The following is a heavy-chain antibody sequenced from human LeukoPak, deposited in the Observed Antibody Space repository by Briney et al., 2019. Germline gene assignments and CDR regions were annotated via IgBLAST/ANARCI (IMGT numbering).Heavy chain of an antibody. CDR1: GYTFTGYY. CDR3: ARERKYCTGGSCYSEFDY. Sequence: ASVNVSCKASGYTFTGYYMHWVRQAPGQGLEWMGWINPNSGGTNYAQKFQGRVTMTRDTSISTAYMELSRLRSDDTAVYYCARERKYCTGGSCYSEFDYWGQGTLVTVSS. V-gene: IGHV1-2*02. CDR2: INPNSGGT. J-gene: IGHJ4*02. D-gene: IGHD2-15*01.